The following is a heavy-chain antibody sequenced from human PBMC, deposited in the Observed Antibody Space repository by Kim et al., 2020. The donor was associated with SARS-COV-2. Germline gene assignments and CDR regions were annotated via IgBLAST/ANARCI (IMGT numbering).Heavy chain of an antibody. J-gene: IGHJ4*02. V-gene: IGHV4-39*01. CDR1: GASISSTTYY. D-gene: IGHD1-26*01. CDR2: TYYSGNT. CDR3: ASSSGSYYLRFDY. Sequence: SETLSLTCTVSGASISSTTYYWGWIRQPPGKGLEWIGTTYYSGNTYYNPSLESRVTISIDTSKNQFSLKLSSVTATDTALYYCASSSGSYYLRFDYWGQGTLVTASS.